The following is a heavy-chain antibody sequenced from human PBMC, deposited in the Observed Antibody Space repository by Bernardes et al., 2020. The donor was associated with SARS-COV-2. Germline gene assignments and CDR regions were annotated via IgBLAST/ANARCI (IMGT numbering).Heavy chain of an antibody. V-gene: IGHV3-23*01. CDR1: GFTFTSYA. D-gene: IGHD1-26*01. CDR3: ARGAIGATWAFDI. Sequence: GGSLRLSCAASGFTFTSYAMSWIRQAPGKGLEWVSTISGSGGSKDYADSAKGRFTISRDTSKNTLYLQMNSLSAEDTAVYYCARGAIGATWAFDIWGHGTMVTVSS. CDR2: ISGSGGSK. J-gene: IGHJ3*02.